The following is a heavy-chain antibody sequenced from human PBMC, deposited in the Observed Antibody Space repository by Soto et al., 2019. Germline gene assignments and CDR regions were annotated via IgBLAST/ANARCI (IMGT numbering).Heavy chain of an antibody. CDR2: IYYTGST. Sequence: PSETLSLTCTVSGGSISSYYWTWIRQPPGKEPEWTAYIYYTGSTSYNPSLKSRVTISLDTSKNQFSLNLSSVTAADAAVYYCARHHRYCTGGSCYAIDSWGQGTLVTVSS. CDR3: ARHHRYCTGGSCYAIDS. CDR1: GGSISSYY. D-gene: IGHD2-15*01. J-gene: IGHJ4*02. V-gene: IGHV4-59*08.